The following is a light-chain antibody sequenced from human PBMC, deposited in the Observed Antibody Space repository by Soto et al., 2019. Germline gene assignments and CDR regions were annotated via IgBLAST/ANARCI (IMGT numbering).Light chain of an antibody. V-gene: IGLV2-14*01. CDR3: SSYTSSSTLV. CDR1: SSDVGYYNY. Sequence: QSALTQPASVSGSPGQSITISCTGTSSDVGYYNYVSWYQQHPGKAPKLMIYEVSNRPSGISNRFSGSKSGNTASLTLSGLQAEDEADYYCSSYTSSSTLVFGGGTKLTVL. J-gene: IGLJ2*01. CDR2: EVS.